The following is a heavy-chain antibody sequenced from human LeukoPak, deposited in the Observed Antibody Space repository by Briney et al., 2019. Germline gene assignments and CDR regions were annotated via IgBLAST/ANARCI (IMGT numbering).Heavy chain of an antibody. CDR3: TRDGISGSYYAEYFQH. V-gene: IGHV4-59*01. CDR2: IYYTGST. Sequence: SETLSLTCTVSGGSISSYYWSWIRQPPGKGLEWIGYIYYTGSTNYNPSLKSRVTISVDTSKNQFSLKLSSVTAADTAVYYCTRDGISGSYYAEYFQHWGQGTLVTVSS. D-gene: IGHD1-26*01. J-gene: IGHJ1*01. CDR1: GGSISSYY.